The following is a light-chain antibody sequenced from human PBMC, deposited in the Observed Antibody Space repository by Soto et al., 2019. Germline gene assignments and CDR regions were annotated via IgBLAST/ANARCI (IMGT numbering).Light chain of an antibody. CDR3: QQYSNYWT. Sequence: DIQMTQSPSTLSASVGDRVTITCRASQSISSWLAWYQQKPGKAPKLLIYDASSLESGVPSRFSGSGSGTEFTLTISRLQPDDFATYYCQQYSNYWTFGQGTKVDIK. CDR2: DAS. CDR1: QSISSW. V-gene: IGKV1-5*01. J-gene: IGKJ1*01.